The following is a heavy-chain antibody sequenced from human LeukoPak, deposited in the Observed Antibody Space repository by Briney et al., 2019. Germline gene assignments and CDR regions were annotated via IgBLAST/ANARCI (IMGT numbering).Heavy chain of an antibody. CDR1: GGSISSYY. J-gene: IGHJ4*02. CDR2: IYYSGST. D-gene: IGHD4-17*01. CDR3: ARGGNYGDYDGYFDY. V-gene: IGHV4-59*08. Sequence: PSETLSLTCTVSGGSISSYYWSWIRQPPGKGLEWIGYIYYSGSTNYNPSLRSRVTISVDTSKNQFSLKLSSVTAADTAVYYCARGGNYGDYDGYFDYWGQGTVVTVSS.